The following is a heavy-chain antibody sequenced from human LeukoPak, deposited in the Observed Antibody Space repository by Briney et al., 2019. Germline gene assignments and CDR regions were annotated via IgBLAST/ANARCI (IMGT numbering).Heavy chain of an antibody. CDR1: GFTFSSYW. Sequence: GGSLRLSCEASGFTFSSYWMHWVRQVPGEGLVWVSRINSDGSSTTYADSVKGRFTISRDNAKNTLNLQIDSLRVEDTAVYYCASAGRVTGYDFDYWGQGTLVTVSS. J-gene: IGHJ4*02. V-gene: IGHV3-74*03. CDR3: ASAGRVTGYDFDY. CDR2: INSDGSST. D-gene: IGHD5-12*01.